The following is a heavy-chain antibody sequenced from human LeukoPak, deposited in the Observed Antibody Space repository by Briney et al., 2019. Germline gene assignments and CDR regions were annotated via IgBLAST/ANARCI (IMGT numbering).Heavy chain of an antibody. Sequence: SVKVSCKPSLYPFTSYGISWVRQAPGQGLEGMGWISAYNANTNYAQELQCRVTMTSDTSTSTAYMELRSLRSDDTAVYYCARDLRGSGCYRRGAFDIWGQGTMVTVSS. D-gene: IGHD6-25*01. CDR2: ISAYNANT. CDR1: LYPFTSYG. V-gene: IGHV1-18*01. CDR3: ARDLRGSGCYRRGAFDI. J-gene: IGHJ3*02.